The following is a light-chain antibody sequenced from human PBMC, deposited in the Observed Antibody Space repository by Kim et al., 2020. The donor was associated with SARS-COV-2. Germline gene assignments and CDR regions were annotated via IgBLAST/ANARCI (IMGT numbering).Light chain of an antibody. Sequence: PEDKATPSGRDSKSVSTYLAGYQQKPGKPPRLLIYDAANGATGIPARFSGSGSETDFTLTISSLEPEDFAVYYGQQRTNWLVTFGQGTKLEI. CDR3: QQRTNWLVT. CDR1: KSVSTY. J-gene: IGKJ2*01. CDR2: DAA. V-gene: IGKV3-11*01.